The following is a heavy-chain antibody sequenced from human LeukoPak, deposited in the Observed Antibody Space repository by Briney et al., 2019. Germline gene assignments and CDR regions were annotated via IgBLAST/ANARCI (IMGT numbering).Heavy chain of an antibody. Sequence: PSETLSLTCTVSGGSISTSSYYWSWIRQPPGKRPEWIGTIYYTGSTYYNPSLKSRVTISVDASKNQFSLILSSVTAADTAVYYCARRRGSGSRHFDYWGQGTLVTVSS. D-gene: IGHD3-10*01. CDR3: ARRRGSGSRHFDY. V-gene: IGHV4-39*01. CDR1: GGSISTSSYY. J-gene: IGHJ4*02. CDR2: IYYTGST.